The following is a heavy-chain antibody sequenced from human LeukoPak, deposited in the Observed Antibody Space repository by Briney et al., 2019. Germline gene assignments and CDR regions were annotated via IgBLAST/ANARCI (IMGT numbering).Heavy chain of an antibody. CDR3: ATGLGAGYYSSHYYYMDV. Sequence: SETLSLTCTVSGGSISSSSYYWGWLRQPPGKGLEWIGSIYYSGSTYYNPSLKSRVTISVDTSKNQFSLRLNSVTAADTAVYYCATGLGAGYYSSHYYYMDVWGKGTTVTISS. CDR1: GGSISSSSYY. D-gene: IGHD3-9*01. V-gene: IGHV4-39*07. CDR2: IYYSGST. J-gene: IGHJ6*03.